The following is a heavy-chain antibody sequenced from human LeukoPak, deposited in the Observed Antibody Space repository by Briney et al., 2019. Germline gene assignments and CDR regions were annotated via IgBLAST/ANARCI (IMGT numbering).Heavy chain of an antibody. Sequence: ASVKVSCKASGYTFTSYDINWVRQATGQGLEWMGWMNPNSGNTGYAQKFQGRVTMTRNTSISTAYMELSSLRSEDTAVYYCARGGEWLAYDAFDIWGQGTMVTVSS. V-gene: IGHV1-8*01. D-gene: IGHD6-19*01. CDR2: MNPNSGNT. CDR3: ARGGEWLAYDAFDI. J-gene: IGHJ3*02. CDR1: GYTFTSYD.